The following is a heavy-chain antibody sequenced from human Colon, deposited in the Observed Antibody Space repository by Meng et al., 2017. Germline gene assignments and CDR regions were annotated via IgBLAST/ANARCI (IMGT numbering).Heavy chain of an antibody. D-gene: IGHD3-16*01. CDR2: ARIDYANT. Sequence: VRLRGAGPGLVRHPETPPLSCAVSGASVRSPDHQWGWVRQPPGKGLEWIGYARIDYANTNYNPSLKSRVNVSLDTSKNQFSLNVRSVTAADTAVYYCARDYWGSLDFWGQGILVTVSS. CDR3: ARDYWGSLDF. V-gene: IGHV4-61*08. CDR1: GASVRSPDHQ. J-gene: IGHJ4*02.